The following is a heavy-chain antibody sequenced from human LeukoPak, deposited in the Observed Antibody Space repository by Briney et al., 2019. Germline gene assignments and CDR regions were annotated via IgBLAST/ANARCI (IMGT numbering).Heavy chain of an antibody. CDR2: IYYSGST. V-gene: IGHV4-39*07. Sequence: SETLSLTCTVSGGSISSSSYYWGWIRQPPGRGLEWIGSIYYSGSTYYNPSLKSRVTISVDTSKNQFSLKLSSVTAADTAVYYCARGGWNKFDYWGQGTLVTVSS. CDR1: GGSISSSSYY. D-gene: IGHD3-22*01. CDR3: ARGGWNKFDY. J-gene: IGHJ4*02.